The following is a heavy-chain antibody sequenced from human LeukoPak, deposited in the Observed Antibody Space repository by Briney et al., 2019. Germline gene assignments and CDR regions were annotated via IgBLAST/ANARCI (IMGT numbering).Heavy chain of an antibody. Sequence: PGGSLRLSYAASGFTFSSYWMSWVRQAPGKGLEWVANIKQDGSEKYYVDSVKGRFTISRDNAKNSLYLQMNSLRAEDTAVYSCARMSMADNFDYWGQGTLVTVSS. CDR2: IKQDGSEK. J-gene: IGHJ4*02. D-gene: IGHD4/OR15-4a*01. CDR1: GFTFSSYW. V-gene: IGHV3-7*01. CDR3: ARMSMADNFDY.